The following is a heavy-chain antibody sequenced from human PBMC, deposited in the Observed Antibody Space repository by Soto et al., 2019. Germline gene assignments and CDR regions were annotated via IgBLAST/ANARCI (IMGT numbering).Heavy chain of an antibody. CDR3: ARDDYTYGVY. V-gene: IGHV3-11*01. CDR1: GFGFRHYF. CDR2: IGPYGNSK. Sequence: SLRLSCAASGFGFRHYFMSWMRQAPGKGLEWVSYIGPYGNSKYYADSVKGRFTISRDDAKESLYLDMNNLRAEDTAVYYCARDDYTYGVYWGQGSLVTVS. J-gene: IGHJ4*02. D-gene: IGHD5-12*01.